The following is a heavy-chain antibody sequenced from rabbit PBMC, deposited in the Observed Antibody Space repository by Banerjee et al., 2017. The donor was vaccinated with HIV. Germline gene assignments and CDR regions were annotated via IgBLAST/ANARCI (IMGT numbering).Heavy chain of an antibody. J-gene: IGHJ4*01. V-gene: IGHV1S47*01. CDR2: IYPGYGTT. D-gene: IGHD5-1*01. Sequence: QEQLVESGGGLVTLGGSLKLSCKASGFDFSYYGISWVRQAPGKGLEWIAYIYPGYGTTDYASWVNGRFAISLDNAQNTVDLQMTSLTAADTATYFCAINLYFNLWGQGTLVTVS. CDR3: AINLYFNL. CDR1: GFDFSYYG.